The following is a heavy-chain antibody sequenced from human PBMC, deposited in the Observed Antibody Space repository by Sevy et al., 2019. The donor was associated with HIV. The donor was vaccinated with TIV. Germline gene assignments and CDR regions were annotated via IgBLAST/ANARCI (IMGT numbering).Heavy chain of an antibody. CDR1: GGSISSSSYY. J-gene: IGHJ4*02. D-gene: IGHD3-16*02. Sequence: SETLSLTCTVSGGSISSSSYYWGWIRQPPGKGLEWIGSIYYSGSTYYNPSLKSRVTISVDTSKNQFSLKLSSATAADTAVYYCASPRLGELSPLDYWGQGTLVTVSS. CDR2: IYYSGST. CDR3: ASPRLGELSPLDY. V-gene: IGHV4-39*01.